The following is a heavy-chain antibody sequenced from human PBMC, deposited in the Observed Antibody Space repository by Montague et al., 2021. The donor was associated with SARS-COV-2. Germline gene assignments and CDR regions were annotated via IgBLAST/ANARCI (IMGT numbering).Heavy chain of an antibody. CDR3: ARGGGYYNYGLDV. D-gene: IGHD3-22*01. Sequence: SETLSLTCTVSGGSISNYHWSWIRQPPGRGLEWIGYIYYSGSTDYSPSLKSRVTISLDMSKNQFSLKVTSVTAADTAVYYCARGGGYYNYGLDVWGPGTTVTVSS. CDR1: GGSISNYH. CDR2: IYYSGST. V-gene: IGHV4-59*01. J-gene: IGHJ6*02.